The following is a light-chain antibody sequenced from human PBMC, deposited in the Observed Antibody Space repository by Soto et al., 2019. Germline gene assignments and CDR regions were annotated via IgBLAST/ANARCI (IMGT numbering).Light chain of an antibody. CDR1: SSNIGAGYD. V-gene: IGLV1-40*01. Sequence: QSVLTQPPSVSGAPGQRVTISCTGSSSNIGAGYDVHWYQQLPGTAPKLLIYGNTNRPSGVPDRFSGARSGTTASLAITGFRPEDEADYYCQSYDTRLSGYVFATGTKLTVL. J-gene: IGLJ1*01. CDR2: GNT. CDR3: QSYDTRLSGYV.